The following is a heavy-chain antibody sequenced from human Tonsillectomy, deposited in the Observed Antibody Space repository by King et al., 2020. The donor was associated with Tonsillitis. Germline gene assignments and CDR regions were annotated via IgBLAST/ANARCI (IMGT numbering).Heavy chain of an antibody. CDR1: GFTFSSYA. J-gene: IGHJ4*02. CDR2: ISGSGAGT. D-gene: IGHD1-26*01. V-gene: IGHV3-23*04. CDR3: AKGGSGWDGGLDF. Sequence: VQLVESGGDLVQPGGSLRLSCAASGFTFSSYALNWVRQAPGKGLEWVSSISGSGAGTYYADSVKGRFTISRDNSKNTLFLQMDGLRAEDTAVYYCAKGGSGWDGGLDFWGQGALVTVSS.